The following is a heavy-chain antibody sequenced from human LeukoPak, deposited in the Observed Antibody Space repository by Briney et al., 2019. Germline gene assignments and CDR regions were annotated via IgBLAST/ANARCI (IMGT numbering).Heavy chain of an antibody. CDR1: GFTFSSYW. CDR3: AKGLLQYRAYYFDY. J-gene: IGHJ4*02. Sequence: GGSLRLSCAASGFTFSSYWLSWVRQAPGKGLEWVSTISGSGGSTYYADSVKGRFIISRDNSKNTLYLQMNSLRAEDTAVYYCAKGLLQYRAYYFDYWGQGTLVTVSS. V-gene: IGHV3-23*01. D-gene: IGHD4-11*01. CDR2: ISGSGGST.